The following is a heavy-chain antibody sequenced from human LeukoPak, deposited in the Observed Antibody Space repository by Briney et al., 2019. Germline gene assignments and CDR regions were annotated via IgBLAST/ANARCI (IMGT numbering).Heavy chain of an antibody. Sequence: GRSLRLSCAASGFTFSSYAMHWVRQAPGKGLEWVAVISYDGSNKYYADSVKGRFTISRDNSKNTLYLQMNSLRAEDTAVYYGAVRSELDSFDYWGQGTLVTVSS. CDR2: ISYDGSNK. J-gene: IGHJ4*02. V-gene: IGHV3-30-3*01. CDR1: GFTFSSYA. D-gene: IGHD3-3*01. CDR3: AVRSELDSFDY.